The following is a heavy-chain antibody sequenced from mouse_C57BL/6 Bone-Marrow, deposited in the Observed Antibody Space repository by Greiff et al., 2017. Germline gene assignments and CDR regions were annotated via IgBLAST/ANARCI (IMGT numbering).Heavy chain of an antibody. J-gene: IGHJ1*03. D-gene: IGHD1-1*01. CDR1: GYTFTDYN. Sequence: EVQLVESGPELVKPGASVKMSCKASGYTFTDYNMHWVKQSHGKSLEWIGYINPNNGGTSYNQKFKGKATLTVNKSSSTAYMELRSLTSEDSAVYYCARNYGSSYPSWYFDVWGTGTTVTVSS. V-gene: IGHV1-22*01. CDR3: ARNYGSSYPSWYFDV. CDR2: INPNNGGT.